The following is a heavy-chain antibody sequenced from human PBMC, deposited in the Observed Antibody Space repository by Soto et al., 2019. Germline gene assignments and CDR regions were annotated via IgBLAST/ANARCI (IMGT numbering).Heavy chain of an antibody. CDR3: ARGYCTGGRCRNFFDP. J-gene: IGHJ5*02. CDR2: IYNGAGT. D-gene: IGHD2-8*02. Sequence: QVQLQESGPGLVKPSETLSLTCTVSGGSINTYYWSWIRQPPGKQLQWIGYIYNGAGTTSNPSLPRRVTISVDTTRNQFSLNLTSVAAADTAVYFCARGYCTGGRCRNFFDPWGQVTLVSVSS. V-gene: IGHV4-59*01. CDR1: GGSINTYY.